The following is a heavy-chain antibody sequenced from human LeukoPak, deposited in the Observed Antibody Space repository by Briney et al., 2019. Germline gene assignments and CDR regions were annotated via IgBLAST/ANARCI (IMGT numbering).Heavy chain of an antibody. CDR3: ARGGGLDV. Sequence: GGSLRLSYAASGFTFSSYRMNWARQAPGKGLEWVASINHNGNVNYYVDSVKGRFTISRDNAKNSLYLQMSNLRAEDTAVYFCARGGGLDVWGQGATVTVSS. J-gene: IGHJ6*02. D-gene: IGHD3-16*01. CDR2: INHNGNVN. V-gene: IGHV3-7*03. CDR1: GFTFSSYR.